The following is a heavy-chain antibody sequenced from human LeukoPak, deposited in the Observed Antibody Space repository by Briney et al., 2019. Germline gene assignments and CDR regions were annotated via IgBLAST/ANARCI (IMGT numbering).Heavy chain of an antibody. CDR3: ARAPPGPLYYYYMDV. V-gene: IGHV1-2*02. Sequence: ASVKVSCKASGGTFSSYAISWVRQAPGQGLEWMGWINPNSGGTNYAQKFQGRVTMTRDMSISTAYMELSRLRSDDTAVYYCARAPPGPLYYYYMDVWGKGTTVTVSS. CDR1: GGTFSSYA. CDR2: INPNSGGT. J-gene: IGHJ6*03.